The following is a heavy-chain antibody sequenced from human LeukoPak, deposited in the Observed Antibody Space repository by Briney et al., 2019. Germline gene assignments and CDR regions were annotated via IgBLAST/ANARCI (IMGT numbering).Heavy chain of an antibody. CDR1: SGSISSGTYY. D-gene: IGHD6-19*01. V-gene: IGHV4-61*02. CDR2: IYTSGST. J-gene: IGHJ5*02. CDR3: ARDGSGWLNWFDP. Sequence: ASETLSLTCTVSSGSISSGTYYWSWIRQPGGKGLEWIGRIYTSGSTNYNPSLKSRVTISLDPSKNQFSLKLSSVTAADTAVYYCARDGSGWLNWFDPWGQGTLVTVSS.